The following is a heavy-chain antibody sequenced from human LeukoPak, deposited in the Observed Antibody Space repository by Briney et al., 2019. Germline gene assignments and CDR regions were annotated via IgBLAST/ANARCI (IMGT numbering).Heavy chain of an antibody. V-gene: IGHV3-66*01. J-gene: IGHJ6*02. Sequence: GGSLRLSCAASGFTVSSNYMSWVRQAPGRGLEWVSVIYNGGSTFYADSVQGRFTISRDNSKNTLYLQMNSLRAEDTAIYYCAKDGLGGRFDSSAPGIYDGMDVWGQGTTVTVSS. CDR3: AKDGLGGRFDSSAPGIYDGMDV. D-gene: IGHD3-22*01. CDR2: IYNGGST. CDR1: GFTVSSNY.